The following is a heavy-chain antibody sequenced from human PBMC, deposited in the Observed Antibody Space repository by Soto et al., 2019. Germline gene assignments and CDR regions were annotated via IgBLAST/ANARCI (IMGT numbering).Heavy chain of an antibody. CDR1: WGSFSGYY. V-gene: IGHV4-34*01. CDR3: ARRGGYCSSTSCYHLYYYYCGMEV. Sequence: PSETLSRTCAVYWGSFSGYYWSCIRQPPGKGLEWIVEINHSGSTNYNPSLKSRVTISVDTPKNQFSLRLSSVTAADTAVYYCARRGGYCSSTSCYHLYYYYCGMEVGRQGNTVT. CDR2: INHSGST. J-gene: IGHJ6*02. D-gene: IGHD2-2*01.